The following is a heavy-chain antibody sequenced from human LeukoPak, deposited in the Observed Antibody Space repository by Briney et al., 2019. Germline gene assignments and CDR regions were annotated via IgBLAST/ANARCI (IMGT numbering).Heavy chain of an antibody. J-gene: IGHJ4*02. CDR3: ARETVAGVDY. CDR1: GGSISSSNYY. D-gene: IGHD6-19*01. V-gene: IGHV4-39*07. Sequence: SETLSLTCTVSGGSISSSNYYWSWIRQPPGKGLEWIGEINHSGSTNYNPSLKSRVTISVDTSKNQFSLKLSSVTAADTAVYYCARETVAGVDYWGQGTLVTVSS. CDR2: INHSGST.